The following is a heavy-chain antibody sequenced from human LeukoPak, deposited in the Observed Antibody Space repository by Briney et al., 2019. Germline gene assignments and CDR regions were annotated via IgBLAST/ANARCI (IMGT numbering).Heavy chain of an antibody. CDR3: ARVRVGATTGDTFDI. Sequence: GGSLRLSCAASGFTFSSYAMSWVRQAPGKGLEWVAAISYDGGNEYYADSVKGRFTISRDNSKNTLYLQMNSLRVEDTAVYYCARVRVGATTGDTFDIWGQGTMVTVDS. D-gene: IGHD1-26*01. CDR1: GFTFSSYA. CDR2: ISYDGGNE. J-gene: IGHJ3*02. V-gene: IGHV3-30-3*01.